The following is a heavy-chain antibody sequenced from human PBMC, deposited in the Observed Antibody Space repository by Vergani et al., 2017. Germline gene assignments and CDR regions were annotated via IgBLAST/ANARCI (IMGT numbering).Heavy chain of an antibody. D-gene: IGHD4-17*01. CDR1: GGTFSSYT. J-gene: IGHJ5*02. CDR3: AREGDYGGYGWFDP. Sequence: QVQLVQSGAEVKKPGSSVKVSCKASGGTFSSYTISWVRQAPGQGLEWMGRIIPILGIANYAQKFQGRVTITADKSTSTAYMELSSLRSEDTAVYYCAREGDYGGYGWFDPWGQGTLVTVSS. V-gene: IGHV1-69*08. CDR2: IIPILGIA.